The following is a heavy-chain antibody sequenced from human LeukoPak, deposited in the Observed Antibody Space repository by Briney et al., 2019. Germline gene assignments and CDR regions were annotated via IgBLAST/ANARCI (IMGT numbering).Heavy chain of an antibody. D-gene: IGHD4-17*01. J-gene: IGHJ6*03. CDR2: ISSSGSTI. CDR1: GFTFSRYW. V-gene: IGHV3-11*01. CDR3: ARGTVTVYYYYYMDV. Sequence: GGSLRLSCAASGFTFSRYWMSWIGQAPGKGLEWVSYISSSGSTIYYADSVKGRFTISRDNAENSLYLQMNSLRAEDTAVYYCARGTVTVYYYYYMDVWGKGTTVTISS.